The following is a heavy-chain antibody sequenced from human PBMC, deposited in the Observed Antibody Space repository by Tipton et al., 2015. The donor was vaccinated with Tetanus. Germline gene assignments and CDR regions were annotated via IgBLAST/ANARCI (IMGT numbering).Heavy chain of an antibody. CDR3: ARDRGEDWTNFYYMDV. Sequence: SLRLSCTGSGFSFSNHWMSWVRQAPGKGLEWVANIQRDGGQKYYADSVKGRFTISRDYADNSLYLQLTSLRVEDTAVYYCARDRGEDWTNFYYMDVWGKGTTVTV. J-gene: IGHJ6*03. D-gene: IGHD3/OR15-3a*01. CDR1: GFSFSNHW. V-gene: IGHV3-7*01. CDR2: IQRDGGQK.